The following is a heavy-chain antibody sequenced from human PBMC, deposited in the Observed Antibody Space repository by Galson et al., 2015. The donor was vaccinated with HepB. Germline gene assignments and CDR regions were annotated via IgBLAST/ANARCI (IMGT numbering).Heavy chain of an antibody. V-gene: IGHV3-21*01. CDR1: GFTFSSYS. J-gene: IGHJ6*02. CDR3: ARGGGVGYTHYYGMDV. Sequence: SLRLSCAASGFTFSSYSMNWVRQAPGKGLEWVSSISSSSSYIYYADSVKGRFTISRDNAKNSLYLQMNSLRAEDTAVYYCARGGGVGYTHYYGMDVWGQGTTVTVSS. D-gene: IGHD5-24*01. CDR2: ISSSSSYI.